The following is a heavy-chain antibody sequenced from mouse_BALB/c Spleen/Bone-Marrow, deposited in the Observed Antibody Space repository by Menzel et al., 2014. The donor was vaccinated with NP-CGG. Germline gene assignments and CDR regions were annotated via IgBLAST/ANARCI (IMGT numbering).Heavy chain of an antibody. CDR3: SYDYFDY. Sequence: VQLQQSGPKLVKPGASVKMSCKASGYTFTDYYMDWVKQSHGESFEWIGRVNPYNGGTSYNQKFKGKATLTVDKSSSTACMELNSLTSEDSAVYYCSYDYFDYWGQGTTLTVSS. J-gene: IGHJ2*01. V-gene: IGHV1-19*01. CDR1: GYTFTDYY. D-gene: IGHD1-1*01. CDR2: VNPYNGGT.